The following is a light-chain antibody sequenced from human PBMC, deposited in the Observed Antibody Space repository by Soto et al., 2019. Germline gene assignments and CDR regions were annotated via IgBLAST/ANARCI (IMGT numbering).Light chain of an antibody. Sequence: QPVLTQSPSASASLGASVKFTCTLSSGHSSYAIAWHQQQPEKDPRFLMKLSSDGSHRKGDGIPVRFSGSSSGAERYLTIASLQSEDEADYYCQSWATGIQVFGGGTKLTVL. CDR1: SGHSSYA. J-gene: IGLJ2*01. CDR3: QSWATGIQV. CDR2: LSSDGSH. V-gene: IGLV4-69*01.